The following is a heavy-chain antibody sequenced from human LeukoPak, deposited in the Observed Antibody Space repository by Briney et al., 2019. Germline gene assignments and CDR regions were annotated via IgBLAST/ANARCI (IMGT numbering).Heavy chain of an antibody. Sequence: SETLSLTCTVSGGSISSYYWSWIRLPPGKGLEWIGYIYYSGSTNYNPSLKSRVTISVDTSKSQFSLKLSSVTAADTAVYYCARNTKTSTNVDYWGQGTLVTVSS. J-gene: IGHJ4*02. V-gene: IGHV4-59*08. CDR3: ARNTKTSTNVDY. D-gene: IGHD2-8*01. CDR1: GGSISSYY. CDR2: IYYSGST.